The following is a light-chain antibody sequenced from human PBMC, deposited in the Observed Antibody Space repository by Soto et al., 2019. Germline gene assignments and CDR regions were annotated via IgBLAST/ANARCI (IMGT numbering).Light chain of an antibody. CDR1: QSVSSN. CDR2: GAS. CDR3: QQYNNLYT. V-gene: IGKV3-15*01. J-gene: IGKJ2*01. Sequence: EIVMTQSPATLSVSPGERATLSCRASQSVSSNLAWYQQKPGQAPRLLIYGASTRATGIPARFSGSGSGTEFTLTIGSLQSEDFAVYYCQQYNNLYTFGQGTKLEIK.